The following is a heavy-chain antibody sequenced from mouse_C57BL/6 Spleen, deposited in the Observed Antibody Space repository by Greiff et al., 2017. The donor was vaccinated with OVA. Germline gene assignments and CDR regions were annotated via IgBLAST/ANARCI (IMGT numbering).Heavy chain of an antibody. D-gene: IGHD1-1*01. CDR1: GYTFTDYN. CDR2: INPNNGGT. J-gene: IGHJ2*01. Sequence: EVQLQESGPELVKPGASVKMSCKASGYTFTDYNMHWVKQSHGKSLEWIGYINPNNGGTSYNQKFKGKATLTVNKSSSTAYMELRSLTLEDSAVYYCARHFNYYYFDYWGQGTTLTVSS. CDR3: ARHFNYYYFDY. V-gene: IGHV1-22*01.